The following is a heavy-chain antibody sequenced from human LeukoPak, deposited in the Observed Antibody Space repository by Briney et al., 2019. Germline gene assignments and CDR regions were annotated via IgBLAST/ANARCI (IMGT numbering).Heavy chain of an antibody. CDR3: AKMMVGVSSYHYYMDV. V-gene: IGHV1-18*01. D-gene: IGHD3-10*01. J-gene: IGHJ6*03. CDR2: ISAYNGNT. Sequence: ASVKVSCKASGYTFTNYGISWMRQAPGRGLEWMGWISAYNGNTNYVERLQGRVTMTTDTSTSTAYMELRSLSSDDTAVYYCAKMMVGVSSYHYYMDVWGKGTTVTVSS. CDR1: GYTFTNYG.